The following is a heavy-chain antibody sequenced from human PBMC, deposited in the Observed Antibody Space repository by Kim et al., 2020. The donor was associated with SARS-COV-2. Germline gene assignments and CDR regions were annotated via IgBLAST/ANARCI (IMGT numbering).Heavy chain of an antibody. CDR2: ISSSSSYR. CDR1: GFTFSSYS. V-gene: IGHV3-21*06. J-gene: IGHJ4*02. Sequence: GGSLRLSCAASGFTFSSYSMNWVRQAPGKGLEWFSSISSSSSYRYYGDSVKGRFTISRDNAKNSLYLQMNSLRAEDTAVYYCARSEELKGLDYWGQGTLVTVSS. D-gene: IGHD1-26*01. CDR3: ARSEELKGLDY.